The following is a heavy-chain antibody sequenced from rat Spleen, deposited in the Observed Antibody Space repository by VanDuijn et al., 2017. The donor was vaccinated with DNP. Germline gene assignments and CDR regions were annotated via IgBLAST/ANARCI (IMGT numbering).Heavy chain of an antibody. Sequence: EVQLVETGGGLVQPGRSLKLSCAAAGFSFSNYNMAWVRQAPKKGLEWVATITTSDGSTYYPDSVKGRCTISRDDAESSLYLQMNSLKSEDTATYYCARHGGWLHAMDAWGQGTSVTVSS. V-gene: IGHV5-25*01. D-gene: IGHD1-11*01. CDR3: ARHGGWLHAMDA. CDR1: GFSFSNYN. J-gene: IGHJ4*01. CDR2: ITTSDGST.